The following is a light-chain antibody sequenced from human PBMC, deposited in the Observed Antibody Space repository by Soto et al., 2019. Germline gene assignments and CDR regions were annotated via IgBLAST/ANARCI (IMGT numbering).Light chain of an antibody. CDR2: DVF. J-gene: IGKJ5*01. CDR1: ESVGTY. V-gene: IGKV3-11*01. CDR3: QQRYNWPPIT. Sequence: EIVLTQSPATLSLSPGERATLSCRTSESVGTYLGWYQQKPGQPPRLLIFDVFNRAAGIPTRFSGSGSGTDVTLTISSLEPEDFAVYYCQQRYNWPPITFGQGKRLEIK.